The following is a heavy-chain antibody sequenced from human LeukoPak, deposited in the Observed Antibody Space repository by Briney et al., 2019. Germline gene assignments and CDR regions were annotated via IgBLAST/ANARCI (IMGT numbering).Heavy chain of an antibody. CDR2: ISSSSSYI. CDR1: GFTFSSYS. Sequence: PGGSLRLSCAASGFTFSSYSMNWVRQAPGKGLEWVSSISSSSSYIYYADSVKGRFTISGDNAKNSLYLQMNSLRAEDTAVYYCARDFYHDSSGSSFDYWGQGTLVTVSS. CDR3: ARDFYHDSSGSSFDY. J-gene: IGHJ4*02. D-gene: IGHD3-22*01. V-gene: IGHV3-21*01.